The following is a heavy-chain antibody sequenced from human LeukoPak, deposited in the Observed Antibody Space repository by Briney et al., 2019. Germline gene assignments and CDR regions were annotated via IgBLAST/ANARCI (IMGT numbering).Heavy chain of an antibody. CDR1: GFTFSNTW. Sequence: GGSLRLSCAASGFTFSNTWMNWVRQAPGKGLEWVGRIKSKTDGGTTDYAAPVKGRFTISRDDSKNTLYLQMNSLKTEDTAVYYCTTDNQWLAAFDIWGQETMVTVSS. J-gene: IGHJ3*02. D-gene: IGHD6-19*01. CDR3: TTDNQWLAAFDI. CDR2: IKSKTDGGTT. V-gene: IGHV3-15*07.